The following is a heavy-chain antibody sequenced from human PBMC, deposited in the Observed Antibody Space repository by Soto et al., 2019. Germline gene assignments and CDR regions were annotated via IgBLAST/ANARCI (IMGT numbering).Heavy chain of an antibody. D-gene: IGHD3-9*01. CDR3: ARENYDILTGYSLMALDV. CDR1: GGTFSSYA. V-gene: IGHV1-69*01. Sequence: QVQLVQSGAEVKKPGSSVKVSCKASGGTFSSYAISWVRQAPGQGLEWMGGIIPIFGTANYAQKFQGRVRITADESRSSADMELSRLRSEDTDVYYCARENYDILTGYSLMALDVWGQGTTVTVSS. CDR2: IIPIFGTA. J-gene: IGHJ6*02.